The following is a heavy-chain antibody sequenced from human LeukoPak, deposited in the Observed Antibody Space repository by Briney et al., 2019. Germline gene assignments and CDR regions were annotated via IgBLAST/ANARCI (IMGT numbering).Heavy chain of an antibody. CDR3: ASTWKNYYDSSGYGTFGY. D-gene: IGHD3-22*01. J-gene: IGHJ4*02. Sequence: GASVKVSCKASGGTFSSYAISWVRQAPGQGLEWMGGIIPIFGTANYAQKFQGRVTITTDESTSTAYMELSSLRSEDTAVYYCASTWKNYYDSSGYGTFGYWGQGTLVTVSS. CDR1: GGTFSSYA. CDR2: IIPIFGTA. V-gene: IGHV1-69*05.